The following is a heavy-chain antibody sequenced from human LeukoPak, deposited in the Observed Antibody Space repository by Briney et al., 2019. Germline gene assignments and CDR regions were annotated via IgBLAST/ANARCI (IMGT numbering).Heavy chain of an antibody. CDR1: GFTFSSYV. Sequence: GGSLRLSCAASGFTFSSYVMHWVRQAPGKGLEWVAVISYDGSNKYYADSVKGRFTISRDNSKNTLYLQMNSLRAEDTAVYYCAKGTAMIVVVKDWGQGTLVTVSS. CDR2: ISYDGSNK. J-gene: IGHJ4*02. CDR3: AKGTAMIVVVKD. V-gene: IGHV3-30-3*01. D-gene: IGHD3-22*01.